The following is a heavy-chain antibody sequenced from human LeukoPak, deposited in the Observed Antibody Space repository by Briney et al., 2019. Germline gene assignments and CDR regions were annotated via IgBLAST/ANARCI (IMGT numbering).Heavy chain of an antibody. D-gene: IGHD4-23*01. Sequence: SETLSLTCIVSGGSISSYFWSWIRQPPGKGLEWIGYISNSGSTNYNPSLKSRVTISADTSKNQFSLKLSSVTAADTAVYYCARGGGKTPPIDCWGQGTLVTVSS. CDR2: ISNSGST. J-gene: IGHJ4*02. V-gene: IGHV4-59*01. CDR3: ARGGGKTPPIDC. CDR1: GGSISSYF.